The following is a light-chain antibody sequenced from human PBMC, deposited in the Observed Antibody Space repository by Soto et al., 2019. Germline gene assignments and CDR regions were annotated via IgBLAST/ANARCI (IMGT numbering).Light chain of an antibody. CDR1: QSVGSDF. CDR3: QQYGSLSWA. CDR2: GAS. Sequence: EIVMTQSPATLSVSPGERATLSCRASQSVGSDFLAWYQQRPGQPPRILILGASGRATGIPDRFSGSGSGTDFTLTISRLEPEDFAVYYCQQYGSLSWAFGQGTKVDIK. J-gene: IGKJ1*01. V-gene: IGKV3-20*01.